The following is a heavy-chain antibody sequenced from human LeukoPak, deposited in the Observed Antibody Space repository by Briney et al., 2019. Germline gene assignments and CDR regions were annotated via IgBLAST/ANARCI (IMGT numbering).Heavy chain of an antibody. Sequence: ASVNVSCTASGYTFTSYGISWVRQAPGQGLEWMGWISAYNGNTNYAQKLQGRVTMTTDTSTSTAYMELRSLRSDDTAVYYCAREYSSSSKQLYYYYGMDVWGQGTTVTVSS. D-gene: IGHD6-6*01. V-gene: IGHV1-18*01. CDR3: AREYSSSSKQLYYYYGMDV. J-gene: IGHJ6*02. CDR1: GYTFTSYG. CDR2: ISAYNGNT.